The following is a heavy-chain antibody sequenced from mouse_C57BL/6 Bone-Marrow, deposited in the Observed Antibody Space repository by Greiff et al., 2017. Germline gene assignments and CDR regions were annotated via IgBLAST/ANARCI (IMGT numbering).Heavy chain of an antibody. CDR1: GFTFSDYY. CDR3: AREDRPWYGDV. Sequence: EVMLVESEGGLVQPGSSMKLSCTASGFTFSDYYMAWVRQVPEKGLEWVANINYDGSSTYYLDSLKSRFIISRDNAKNILYLQMSSLKSEDTATYYCAREDRPWYGDVWGTGTTVTVSS. J-gene: IGHJ1*03. V-gene: IGHV5-16*01. CDR2: INYDGSST.